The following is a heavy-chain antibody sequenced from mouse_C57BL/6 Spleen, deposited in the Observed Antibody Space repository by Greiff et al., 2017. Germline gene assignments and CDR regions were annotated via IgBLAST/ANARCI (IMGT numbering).Heavy chain of an antibody. V-gene: IGHV1-19*01. CDR3: ARSENLHSYYAMDY. J-gene: IGHJ4*01. CDR2: INPCNGGT. Sequence: EVKLQESGPVLVKPGASVKMSCKASGYTFTDYYMNWVKQSHGKSLEWIGVINPCNGGTSYNQKFKGKATLTVDKSSSTAYMELNSLPSEDSAVYYCARSENLHSYYAMDYWGQGTSVTVSS. CDR1: GYTFTDYY. D-gene: IGHD2-1*01.